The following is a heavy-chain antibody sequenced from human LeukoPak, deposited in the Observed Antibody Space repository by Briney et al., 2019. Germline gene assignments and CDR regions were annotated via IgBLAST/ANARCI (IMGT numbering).Heavy chain of an antibody. Sequence: GGSLRLSCAASGFTFSSYSMNWVRQAPGKGLEWVSSISSSSSYIYYADSVKGRFTISRDNAKKSLYLQMNSLRAEDTAVYYCARDEGGDFWSGYYKGPFDYWGQGTLVTVSS. CDR2: ISSSSSYI. D-gene: IGHD3-3*01. CDR3: ARDEGGDFWSGYYKGPFDY. J-gene: IGHJ4*02. V-gene: IGHV3-21*01. CDR1: GFTFSSYS.